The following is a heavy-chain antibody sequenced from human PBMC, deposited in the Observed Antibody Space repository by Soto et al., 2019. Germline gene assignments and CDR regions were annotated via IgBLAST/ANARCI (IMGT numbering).Heavy chain of an antibody. CDR3: VRDGTKTLRDWFDT. Sequence: SETLSLTCTVSGASISGFYWRWIRKSAGKGLEWIGRIYATGTTDYNPSLKSRVMMSVDTSKKQFSLKLRSVTAADTAVYYCVRDGTKTLRDWFDTWGQGISVTVSS. CDR1: GASISGFY. J-gene: IGHJ5*02. CDR2: IYATGTT. D-gene: IGHD1-1*01. V-gene: IGHV4-4*07.